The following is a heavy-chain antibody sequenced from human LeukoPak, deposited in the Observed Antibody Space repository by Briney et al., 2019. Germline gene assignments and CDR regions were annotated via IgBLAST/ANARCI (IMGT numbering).Heavy chain of an antibody. CDR1: GGSISSSSYY. CDR2: IYYSGST. CDR3: ARVRRYYDSSGRPRNDAFDI. Sequence: PSETLSLTCTVSGGSISSSSYYWGWIRQPPGKGLEWIGSIYYSGSTYYNPSLKSRVTISVDTSKNQFSLKLSSVTAADTAVYYCARVRRYYDSSGRPRNDAFDIWGQGTMVTVSS. V-gene: IGHV4-39*07. J-gene: IGHJ3*02. D-gene: IGHD3-22*01.